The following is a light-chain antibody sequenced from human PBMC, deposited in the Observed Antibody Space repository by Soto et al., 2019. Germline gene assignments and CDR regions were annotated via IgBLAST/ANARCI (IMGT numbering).Light chain of an antibody. CDR1: SSDVGAYNF. CDR2: DVN. V-gene: IGLV2-14*01. J-gene: IGLJ1*01. CDR3: TSYTSISTYV. Sequence: QSALTQPASVSGSPGQSISISCTGTSSDVGAYNFVSWYQQHPDKAPKLVIFDVNNRPSGVSNRFSGSKSGNTASLTISGLRAEDEADYYCTSYTSISTYVFGTGTKVT.